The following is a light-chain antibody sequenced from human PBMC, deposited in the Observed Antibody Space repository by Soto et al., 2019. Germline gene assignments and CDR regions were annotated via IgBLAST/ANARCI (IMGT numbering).Light chain of an antibody. CDR3: VLYMGSGISV. V-gene: IGLV8-61*01. CDR2: STN. Sequence: QTVVTQEPSFSVSPGGTVTLTCGLNSGSVSASYYPSWYQQTPGQAPRTLIYSTNTRSSGVPDRFSGSILGNKAALTITGAQADDESDYYCVLYMGSGISVFGGGTKVTVL. J-gene: IGLJ3*02. CDR1: SGSVSASYY.